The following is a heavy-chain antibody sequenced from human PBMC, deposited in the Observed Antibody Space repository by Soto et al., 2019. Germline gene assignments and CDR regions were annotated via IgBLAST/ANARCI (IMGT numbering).Heavy chain of an antibody. CDR2: ISAYNGNT. D-gene: IGHD3-9*01. V-gene: IGHV1-18*01. CDR1: GYTFTSYG. CDR3: ARDRTLDAILTGYYPTRFDY. Sequence: QVQLVQSGAEVKKPGASVKVSCKASGYTFTSYGISWVRQAPGQGLEWMGWISAYNGNTNYAQRLQGRVTMTTDTSTSTDYMELRGLGSDATAVYYCARDRTLDAILTGYYPTRFDYWGQGTLVTVSS. J-gene: IGHJ4*02.